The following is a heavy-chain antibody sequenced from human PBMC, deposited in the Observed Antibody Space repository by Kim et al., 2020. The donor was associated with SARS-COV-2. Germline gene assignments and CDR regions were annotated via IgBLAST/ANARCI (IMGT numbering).Heavy chain of an antibody. J-gene: IGHJ3*02. D-gene: IGHD3-22*01. CDR1: GGSISSGGYY. CDR2: IYYSGST. CDR3: SRFRDHYYDTSGAFDI. V-gene: IGHV4-31*03. Sequence: SETLSLTCTVSGGSISSGGYYWSWIRQHPGKDLEWIGYIYYSGSTYYNPSLKSRVTISIDTSKNQFSLKLSTVTAADTAVYYCSRFRDHYYDTSGAFDIWGQGTMVTVSS.